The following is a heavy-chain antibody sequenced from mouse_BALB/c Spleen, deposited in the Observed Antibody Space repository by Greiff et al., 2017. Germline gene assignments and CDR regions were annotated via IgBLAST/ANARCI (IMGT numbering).Heavy chain of an antibody. V-gene: IGHV1-14*01. CDR2: INPYNDGT. D-gene: IGHD2-3*01. Sequence: EVKLMESGPELVKPGASVKMSCKASGYTFTSYVMHWVKQKPGQGLEWIGYINPYNDGTKYNEKFKGKATLTSDKSSSTAYMELSSLTSEDSAVYYCAGDGYYYAMDYWGQGTSVTVSS. CDR1: GYTFTSYV. CDR3: AGDGYYYAMDY. J-gene: IGHJ4*01.